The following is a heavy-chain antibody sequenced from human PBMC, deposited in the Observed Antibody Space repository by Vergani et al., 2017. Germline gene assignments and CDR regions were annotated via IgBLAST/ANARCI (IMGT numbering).Heavy chain of an antibody. V-gene: IGHV1-24*01. CDR3: AIVTAYYDSCGYYLDY. D-gene: IGHD3-22*01. Sequence: QVQLVQSGSEVRKPGASVKVSCQVSGYSLPELTINWVRQAPGKGLEWMGGFDPEHGEVTFAHHIQGRVTMTEDRSTDTAYMELSSLRPEDTSLSYCAIVTAYYDSCGYYLDYWGQGTLVTVSS. J-gene: IGHJ4*02. CDR1: GYSLPELT. CDR2: FDPEHGEV.